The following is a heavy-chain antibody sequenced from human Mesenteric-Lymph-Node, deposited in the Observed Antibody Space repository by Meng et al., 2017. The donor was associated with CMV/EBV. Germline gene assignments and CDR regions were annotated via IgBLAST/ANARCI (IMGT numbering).Heavy chain of an antibody. Sequence: TGFGQKFQGRVTMTRDTSTSTVYMELSSLRSEDTAVYYCARALSSSWYVDYWGRGTLVTVSS. CDR3: ARALSSSWYVDY. CDR2: T. V-gene: IGHV1-46*01. D-gene: IGHD6-13*01. J-gene: IGHJ4*02.